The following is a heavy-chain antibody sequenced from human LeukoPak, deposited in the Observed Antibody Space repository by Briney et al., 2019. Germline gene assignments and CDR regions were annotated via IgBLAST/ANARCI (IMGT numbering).Heavy chain of an antibody. J-gene: IGHJ6*03. CDR2: TRYDGSNK. CDR1: GFSVSSNY. D-gene: IGHD6-6*01. V-gene: IGHV3-30*02. Sequence: GGSLRLSCAVSGFSVSSNYMTWVRQAPGKGLEWVAFTRYDGSNKYYAESVKGRFTISRDNSKNTLYLQMNSLRAEDTAVYYCAKVIAARLYYYMDVWGKGTTVTVSS. CDR3: AKVIAARLYYYMDV.